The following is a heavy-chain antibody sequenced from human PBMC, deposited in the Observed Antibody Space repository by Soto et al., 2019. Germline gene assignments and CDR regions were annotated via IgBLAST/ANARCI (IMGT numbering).Heavy chain of an antibody. J-gene: IGHJ6*02. CDR3: ACTCPLGACYKHYLYQYGLDV. D-gene: IGHD2-21*02. CDR2: ISAYNGET. CDR1: GYTFATYG. Sequence: QIRLEQSESEVKKPGASVRVSCKASGYTFATYGFSWVRQAPGKGLEWMGWISAYNGETSLAERFQDRVTMTTATATDTGYMNLRSLRTDDTAVYYCACTCPLGACYKHYLYQYGLDVWGQGTTIIVSS. V-gene: IGHV1-18*04.